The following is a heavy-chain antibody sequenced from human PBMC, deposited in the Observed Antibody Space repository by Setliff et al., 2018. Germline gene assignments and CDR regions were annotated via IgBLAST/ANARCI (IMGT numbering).Heavy chain of an antibody. Sequence: PSVKVSCKASGYTLINYGISWVRQAPGQGLEWMGWIGAYTGNTNYAQKFQGRVTMTTDTSTSTAYMELRSLRSDDTAVYYCSRLVRYCTTTTCQSVPGAEVWGQGTLVTV. CDR2: IGAYTGNT. D-gene: IGHD2-8*01. CDR3: SRLVRYCTTTTCQSVPGAEV. CDR1: GYTLINYG. V-gene: IGHV1-18*01. J-gene: IGHJ4*02.